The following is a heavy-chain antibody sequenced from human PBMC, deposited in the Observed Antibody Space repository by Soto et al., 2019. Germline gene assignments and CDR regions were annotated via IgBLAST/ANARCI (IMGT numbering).Heavy chain of an antibody. D-gene: IGHD3-3*01. Sequence: SETLSLTCTVSGGSISSGDYYWSWIRQPPGKGLEWIGYIYYSGSTYYNPSLKSRVTISVDTSKNQFSLKLSSVTAADTAVYYCARGGKDDFWSGYYVDYWGQGTLVTVSS. J-gene: IGHJ4*02. CDR1: GGSISSGDYY. V-gene: IGHV4-30-4*01. CDR3: ARGGKDDFWSGYYVDY. CDR2: IYYSGST.